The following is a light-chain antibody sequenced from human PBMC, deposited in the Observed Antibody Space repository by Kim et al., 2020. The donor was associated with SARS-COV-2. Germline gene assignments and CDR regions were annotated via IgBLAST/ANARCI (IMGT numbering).Light chain of an antibody. CDR3: QQYYSVPYD. Sequence: DIVMTQSPDSLAVSLGERATINCKSSQSVLYSSYNKNYLGWYQHKPGQPPKLLIYWTSTRESGAPDRFSGSGSETYFTLTISSLQAEDVAVYFCQQYYSVPYDFGQGTKLE. CDR2: WTS. J-gene: IGKJ2*01. CDR1: QSVLYSSYNKNY. V-gene: IGKV4-1*01.